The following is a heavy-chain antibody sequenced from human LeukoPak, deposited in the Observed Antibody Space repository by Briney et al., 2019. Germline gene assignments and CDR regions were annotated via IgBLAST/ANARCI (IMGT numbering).Heavy chain of an antibody. CDR1: GFTLSNYW. Sequence: GGSLRLSCAASGFTLSNYWLTWVRQAPGQGLEWVANIKQDGSEKHYVDSVKGRFTISRDNAKNSLYLQMNSLRAEDTAVYYCARGMSAAGLRYFDYWGQGTLVTVSS. D-gene: IGHD6-13*01. CDR2: IKQDGSEK. J-gene: IGHJ4*02. V-gene: IGHV3-7*01. CDR3: ARGMSAAGLRYFDY.